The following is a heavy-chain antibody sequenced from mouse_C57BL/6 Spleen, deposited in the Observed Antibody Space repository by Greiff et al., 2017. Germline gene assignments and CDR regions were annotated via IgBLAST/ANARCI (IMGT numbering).Heavy chain of an antibody. CDR1: GIDFSRYW. D-gene: IGHD1-2*01. CDR2: INPDRSKK. CDR3: ARWGPHYPNWYFDV. V-gene: IGHV4-1*01. J-gene: IGHJ1*03. Sequence: EVMLVESGGGLVQPGGSLKLSCAASGIDFSRYWMRWVRRAPGKGLEWIGEINPDRSKKNYAPSLKDNFIISRDNAKNTLYLQMRKVRSEDTALYYGARWGPHYPNWYFDVWGTGTTVTVSS.